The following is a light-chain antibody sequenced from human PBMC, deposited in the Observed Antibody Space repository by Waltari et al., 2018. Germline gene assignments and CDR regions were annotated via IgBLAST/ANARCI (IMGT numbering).Light chain of an antibody. J-gene: IGKJ2*01. V-gene: IGKV3-15*01. CDR3: QQYNNWPPYT. Sequence: EIVLPQSPATLSLSPGERATLSCRASQSVSSNLAWYQQKPGQAPRLLIYGVSIRVTGIPARFSGSGSGTEFTLTISSLQSEDSAVYYCQQYNNWPPYTFGHGTKLEI. CDR2: GVS. CDR1: QSVSSN.